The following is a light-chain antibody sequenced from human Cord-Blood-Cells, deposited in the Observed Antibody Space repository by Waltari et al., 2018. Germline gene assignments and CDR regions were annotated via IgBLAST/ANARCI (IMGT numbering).Light chain of an antibody. CDR3: QQYNSYWT. J-gene: IGKJ1*01. V-gene: IGKV1-5*03. Sequence: IQMTQSPSTLSASVGDRVTITCRASQSISSWLAWYQQNPGKAPMLLIYTASSLESGVPSRFRGSGSGTEFTLTIRSLQPDDFATYYCQQYNSYWTFGQGTKVEIK. CDR2: TAS. CDR1: QSISSW.